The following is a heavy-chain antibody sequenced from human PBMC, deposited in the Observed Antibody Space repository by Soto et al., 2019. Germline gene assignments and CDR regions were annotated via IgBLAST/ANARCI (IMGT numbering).Heavy chain of an antibody. Sequence: QVQLEQWGAGLLKPSETLSLTCAVYGGSFSDYYWSWIRQPPGKGLEWIGEINHSGSTKYNPSLKSRVTILVDMSKTQFSLKLSSVTAADTAVYYCARQAAAAIVLDPWGQGTLVTVSS. J-gene: IGHJ5*02. V-gene: IGHV4-34*01. CDR3: ARQAAAAIVLDP. D-gene: IGHD2-2*02. CDR1: GGSFSDYY. CDR2: INHSGST.